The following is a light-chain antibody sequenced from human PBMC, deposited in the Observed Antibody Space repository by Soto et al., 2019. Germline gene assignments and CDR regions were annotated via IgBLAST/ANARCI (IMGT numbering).Light chain of an antibody. CDR1: SSDVGGYNY. Sequence: QSALTQPASVSGSPGQSITISCTGTSSDVGGYNYVSWYQQHPGKAPKLMIYDVSNRPSGVSNRFSGSKSCNTASLTISWLQAEDEADYYCSSYTSSSTLGHVVFGGGTKLTVL. J-gene: IGLJ2*01. V-gene: IGLV2-14*01. CDR3: SSYTSSSTLGHVV. CDR2: DVS.